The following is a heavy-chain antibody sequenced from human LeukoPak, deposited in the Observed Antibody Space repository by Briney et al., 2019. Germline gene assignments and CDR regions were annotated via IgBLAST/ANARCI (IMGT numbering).Heavy chain of an antibody. D-gene: IGHD6-6*01. CDR3: ARGHLRIAALIDY. Sequence: GGSLSLFCEASGFSFDTYAYHWVRQAPGKGLEWVAVISFDGSLQYYTDSVKGRFTISRDISTNTLYLQMNSLRPEDTAVYYCARGHLRIAALIDYWGQGTLVSVSS. V-gene: IGHV3-30*04. CDR1: GFSFDTYA. J-gene: IGHJ4*02. CDR2: ISFDGSLQ.